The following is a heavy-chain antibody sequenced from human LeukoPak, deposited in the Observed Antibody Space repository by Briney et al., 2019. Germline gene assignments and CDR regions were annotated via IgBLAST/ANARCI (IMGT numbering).Heavy chain of an antibody. CDR2: INPNSGGT. V-gene: IGHV1-2*02. D-gene: IGHD1-26*01. CDR1: GYTFTSYG. J-gene: IGHJ3*02. CDR3: ATGSYLYDAFDI. Sequence: ASVKVSCKASGYTFTSYGISWVRQAPGQGLEWMGWINPNSGGTNFAQKFQGRVTMTRDTSISTAYMELSRLRLDDTAVYYCATGSYLYDAFDIWGQGTMVTVSS.